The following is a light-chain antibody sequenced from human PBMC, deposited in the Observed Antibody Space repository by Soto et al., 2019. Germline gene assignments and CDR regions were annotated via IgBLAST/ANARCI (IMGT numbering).Light chain of an antibody. CDR2: GAT. Sequence: EFRESQGSLSWSASYNSTLYFRASQSVGSSYLGWYQHKPGQAPRLLIYGATSRATGIPDRFSGSGSGTDLTLILSRLEVADFAVYLCQQYVFLVTIGQGTRLEIK. CDR3: QQYVFLVT. CDR1: QSVGSSY. J-gene: IGKJ5*01. V-gene: IGKV3-20*01.